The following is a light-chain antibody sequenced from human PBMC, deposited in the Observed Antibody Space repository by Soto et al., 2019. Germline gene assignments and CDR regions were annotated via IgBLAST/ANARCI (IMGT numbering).Light chain of an antibody. CDR1: QRVSSN. CDR3: QQYNNWPIT. V-gene: IGKV3-15*01. CDR2: GAS. Sequence: EIVMTQSPATLSVSPGERAPLSCRASQRVSSNLAWYQQKAGQAPRLLIYGASTRVTGIPGRFSGSGSGTEFTLTISSLQSEDFAVYYCQQYNNWPITFGQGTRLEIK. J-gene: IGKJ5*01.